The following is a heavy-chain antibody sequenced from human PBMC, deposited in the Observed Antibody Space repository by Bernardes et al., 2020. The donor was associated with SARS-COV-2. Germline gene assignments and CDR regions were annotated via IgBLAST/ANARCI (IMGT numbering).Heavy chain of an antibody. D-gene: IGHD3-16*01. Sequence: SVTLTLTFTVSVCSIRSYSRRWTRQPPLNVLDWIGYNYYSESTNYNPSLKSRVTISVDTSKNQFSLKLSSVTAADTAVYYCARDRSTLGNGRDVWGKGTTVTVSS. V-gene: IGHV4-59*01. CDR3: ARDRSTLGNGRDV. CDR1: VCSIRSYS. J-gene: IGHJ6*04. CDR2: NYYSEST.